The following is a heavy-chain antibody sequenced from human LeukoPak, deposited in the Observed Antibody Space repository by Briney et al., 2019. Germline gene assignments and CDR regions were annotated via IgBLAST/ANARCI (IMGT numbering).Heavy chain of an antibody. CDR1: GYTFTSKY. CDR3: ARDQEGFDY. V-gene: IGHV1-46*01. J-gene: IGHJ4*02. CDR2: IYPRDGST. Sequence: ASGTVSCKAAGYTFTSKYIHWVRQAPGQGLEWMGMIYPRDGSTSYAQKFQGRVTVTRDTSTSTVHMELGGLGSVVTAVYYCARDQEGFDYWGQGALVTVSS.